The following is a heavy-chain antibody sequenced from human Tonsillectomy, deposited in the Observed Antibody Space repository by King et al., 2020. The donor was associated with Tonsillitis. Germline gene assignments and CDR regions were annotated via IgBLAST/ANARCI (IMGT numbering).Heavy chain of an antibody. CDR2: IKSKSGGGTA. D-gene: IGHD3-3*01. CDR1: GFTISDAW. Sequence: VQLVESGGGLVEPGGSLRLSCAVSGFTISDAWMSWVRQAPGKGLEWVGRIKSKSGGGTADYAAPVRGTFTISRDDSKNTLYLQMNGLKTEDTAVYYCTSVTWNGRFDYWGQGAVVTVSS. CDR3: TSVTWNGRFDY. V-gene: IGHV3-15*01. J-gene: IGHJ4*02.